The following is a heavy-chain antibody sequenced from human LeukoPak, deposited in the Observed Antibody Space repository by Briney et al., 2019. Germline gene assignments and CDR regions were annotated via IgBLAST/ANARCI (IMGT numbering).Heavy chain of an antibody. V-gene: IGHV4-34*01. Sequence: SETLSLTCAVYGGSFSGYYWSWIRQPPGKGLEWIGEINHSGSTNYNPSLKSRVTISVDTSKNRFSLKLSSVTAADTAVYYCARELRMIGIDYWGQGTLVTVSS. CDR1: GGSFSGYY. J-gene: IGHJ4*02. CDR3: ARELRMIGIDY. CDR2: INHSGST. D-gene: IGHD3-22*01.